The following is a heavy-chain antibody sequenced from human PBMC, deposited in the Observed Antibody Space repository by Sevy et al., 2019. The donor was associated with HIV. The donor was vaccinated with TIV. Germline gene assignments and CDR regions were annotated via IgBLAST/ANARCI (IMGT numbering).Heavy chain of an antibody. Sequence: GGSLRLCCAASGFTFNSYWMSWVRQAPGKGLEWVANIKQDGSEKYYVDSVKGRFTISRDNSQNSLFLQMNTLRAEDTAVYYCAREGSPYDTYYYYYGMDVWGQGTTVTVSS. J-gene: IGHJ6*02. CDR2: IKQDGSEK. V-gene: IGHV3-7*01. CDR3: AREGSPYDTYYYYYGMDV. CDR1: GFTFNSYW. D-gene: IGHD5-12*01.